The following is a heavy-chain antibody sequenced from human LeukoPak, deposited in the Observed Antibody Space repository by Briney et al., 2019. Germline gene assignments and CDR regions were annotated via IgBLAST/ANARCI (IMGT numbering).Heavy chain of an antibody. CDR2: IKQDGSEK. Sequence: GGSLRLSCAASGFTFSSYWMSWVRQAPGKGLEWVANIKQDGSEKYYVDSVKGRFTISRDNAKNSLYLQMNSLRAEDTAVYYCARVIYYYGSGSYYNEGYFDYWGQGTLVTVSS. CDR3: ARVIYYYGSGSYYNEGYFDY. D-gene: IGHD3-10*01. J-gene: IGHJ4*02. CDR1: GFTFSSYW. V-gene: IGHV3-7*01.